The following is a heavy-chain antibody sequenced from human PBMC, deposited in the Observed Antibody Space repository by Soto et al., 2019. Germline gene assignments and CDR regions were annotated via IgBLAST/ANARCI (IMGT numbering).Heavy chain of an antibody. CDR1: GGSISSSSYY. CDR2: IYYSGST. Sequence: SETLSLTCTVSGGSISSSSYYWGWIRQPPGKGLEWIGSIYYSGSTYYNPSLKSRVTISVDTSKNQFSLKLSSVTAADTAVYYCARPGDIVVVPAAIGVASVAFDIWGQGTMVTVS. CDR3: ARPGDIVVVPAAIGVASVAFDI. D-gene: IGHD2-2*01. J-gene: IGHJ3*02. V-gene: IGHV4-39*01.